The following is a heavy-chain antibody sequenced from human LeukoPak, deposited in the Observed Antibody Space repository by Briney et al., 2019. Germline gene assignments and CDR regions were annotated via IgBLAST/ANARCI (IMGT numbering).Heavy chain of an antibody. CDR3: AKDRGYSYRYYYYGMDV. V-gene: IGHV3-23*01. CDR2: LSGNGYKT. Sequence: GGSLRLSCAASGFAFSTYAMSWVRQAPGKGLEWVSALSGNGYKTYYADSVKGRFTVSRDNSRNTLYLQMNSLRAEDSALYYCAKDRGYSYRYYYYGMDVWGQGTTVTVSS. D-gene: IGHD5-18*01. J-gene: IGHJ6*02. CDR1: GFAFSTYA.